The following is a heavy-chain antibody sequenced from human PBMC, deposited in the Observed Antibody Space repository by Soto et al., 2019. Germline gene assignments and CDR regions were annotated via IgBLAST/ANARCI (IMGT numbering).Heavy chain of an antibody. D-gene: IGHD3-22*01. Sequence: PGGSLRLSCAASGFTFSSYGMHWVRQAPGKGLEWVAVISYDGSNKYYADSVKGRFTISRDNSKNTLYLQMNSLRAEDTAVYYCAKDKDSSGYLDYWGQGTMVTVYS. J-gene: IGHJ4*02. CDR2: ISYDGSNK. CDR1: GFTFSSYG. CDR3: AKDKDSSGYLDY. V-gene: IGHV3-30*18.